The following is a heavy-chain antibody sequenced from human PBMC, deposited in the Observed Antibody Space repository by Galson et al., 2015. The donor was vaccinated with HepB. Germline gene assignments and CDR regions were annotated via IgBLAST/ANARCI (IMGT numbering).Heavy chain of an antibody. CDR2: INTNTGNP. Sequence: SVKVSCMASGYTFTSYAINWVRQAPGQGLEWMGWINTNTGNPTYAQGFTGRFVFSLDTSVSTAYLQISSLKAEDTAVFYCARRDGNNWFDPWGQGTLVTVSS. J-gene: IGHJ5*02. CDR3: ARRDGNNWFDP. V-gene: IGHV7-4-1*02. D-gene: IGHD5-24*01. CDR1: GYTFTSYA.